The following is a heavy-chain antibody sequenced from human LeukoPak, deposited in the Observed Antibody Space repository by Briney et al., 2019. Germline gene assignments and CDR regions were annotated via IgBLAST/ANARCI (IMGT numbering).Heavy chain of an antibody. CDR1: GYTFTGYY. J-gene: IGHJ4*02. V-gene: IGHV1-2*02. D-gene: IGHD3-10*01. Sequence: ASVKVSCKASGYTFTGYYIHWVRQAPGQGLEWMGWINPSSGGTNYAQKFQGRVTMTRDTSISAGYMELSRLRADDTAVYFCARGKRITTMFRGNNFDYWGQGSLVTVSS. CDR3: ARGKRITTMFRGNNFDY. CDR2: INPSSGGT.